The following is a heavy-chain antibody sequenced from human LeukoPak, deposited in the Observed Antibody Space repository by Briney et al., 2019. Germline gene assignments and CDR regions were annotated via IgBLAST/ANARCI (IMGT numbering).Heavy chain of an antibody. CDR2: ITSSSTYI. V-gene: IGHV3-21*01. Sequence: GGSLRLSCAASGFTFSSYNMNWVRQAPGKGLEWVSSITSSSTYIYYADSVKGRFTISRDNARNSLSLQMNNLRAEDTAVYYCARERSVALWGQGTLVTVSS. J-gene: IGHJ4*02. CDR3: ARERSVAL. CDR1: GFTFSSYN. D-gene: IGHD1-26*01.